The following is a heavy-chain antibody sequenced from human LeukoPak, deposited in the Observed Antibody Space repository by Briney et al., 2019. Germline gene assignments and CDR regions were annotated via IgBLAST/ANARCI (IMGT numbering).Heavy chain of an antibody. J-gene: IGHJ4*02. V-gene: IGHV4-30-2*01. CDR2: IYHSGST. D-gene: IGHD3-10*01. Sequence: ASQTLSLTCAVSGGSISTGGYSWSWLRQPPGKGLEWIGYIYHSGSTYYNPSLKSRVTISVDRSKNQFSLKLSSVTAADTAVYYCARGVLVRGVIFDYWGQGTLVTVSS. CDR3: ARGVLVRGVIFDY. CDR1: GGSISTGGYS.